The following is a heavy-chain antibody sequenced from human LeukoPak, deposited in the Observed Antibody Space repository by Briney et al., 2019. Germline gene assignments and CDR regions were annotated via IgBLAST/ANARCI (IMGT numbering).Heavy chain of an antibody. V-gene: IGHV3-21*01. CDR1: GFTFSSYN. J-gene: IGHJ4*02. D-gene: IGHD2-15*01. CDR2: ISTSSSYI. CDR3: ARDREVYCSGGSCTNFDF. Sequence: GGSLRLSCAASGFTFSSYNMNWVRQAPGKGLEWVSSISTSSSYIYYADSVKGRFTISRHNAKNSLYLQMNSLRAEDTAVYYCARDREVYCSGGSCTNFDFWGQGTLVTVSS.